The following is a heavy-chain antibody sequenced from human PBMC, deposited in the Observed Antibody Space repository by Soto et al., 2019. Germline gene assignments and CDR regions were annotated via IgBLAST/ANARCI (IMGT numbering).Heavy chain of an antibody. CDR1: GGSISSGGYY. D-gene: IGHD3-22*01. V-gene: IGHV4-31*03. J-gene: IGHJ5*02. CDR3: ARDRTYYYDSSGYSIANWFDP. CDR2: IYYSGST. Sequence: QVQLQESGPGLVKPSQTLSLTCTVSGGSISSGGYYWSWIRQHPGKGLEWIGYIYYSGSTYYNPSLKSRVTISVDTSKNQFSLKLSSVTAADTAVYYCARDRTYYYDSSGYSIANWFDPWGQGTLVTVSS.